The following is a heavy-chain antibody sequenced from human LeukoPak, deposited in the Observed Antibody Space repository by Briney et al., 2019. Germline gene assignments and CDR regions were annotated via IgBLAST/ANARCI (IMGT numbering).Heavy chain of an antibody. CDR2: FSGSGGTT. CDR3: AKEAYGDYVYYYYGMDV. J-gene: IGHJ6*02. D-gene: IGHD4-17*01. CDR1: GFTFSSYA. V-gene: IGHV3-23*01. Sequence: GESLRLSCAASGFTFSSYAMSWVRQAPGKGLEWVSAFSGSGGTTYYADSVKGRFTISKDNSKNTLYLQMNSLRAEDTAVYYCAKEAYGDYVYYYYGMDVWGQGTTVTVSS.